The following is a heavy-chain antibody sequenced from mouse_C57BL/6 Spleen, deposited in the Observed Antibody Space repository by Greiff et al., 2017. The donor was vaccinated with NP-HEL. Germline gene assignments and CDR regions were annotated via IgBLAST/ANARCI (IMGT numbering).Heavy chain of an antibody. J-gene: IGHJ2*01. D-gene: IGHD1-1*02. CDR3: ARLYGPYYFDY. CDR1: GYSITSGYY. V-gene: IGHV3-6*01. Sequence: ESGPGLVKPSQSLSLTCSVTGYSITSGYYWNWIRQFPGNKLEWMGYISYDGSNNYNPSLKNRISITRDTSKNQFFLKLNSVTTEDTAKYYCARLYGPYYFDYWGQGTTLTVSS. CDR2: ISYDGSN.